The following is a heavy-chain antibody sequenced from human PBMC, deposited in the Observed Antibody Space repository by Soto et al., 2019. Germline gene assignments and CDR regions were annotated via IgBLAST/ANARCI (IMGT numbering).Heavy chain of an antibody. CDR2: IYSGGST. CDR3: ARALRLSLGHYYYYYMDV. CDR1: GFTVSSNY. Sequence: GGSLRLSCAASGFTVSSNYMSWVRQAPGKGLEWVSVIYSGGSTYYADSVKGRFTISRHNSKNTLYLQMNSLRAEDTAVYYCARALRLSLGHYYYYYMDVWGKGTTVTVSS. J-gene: IGHJ6*03. D-gene: IGHD3-3*01. V-gene: IGHV3-53*04.